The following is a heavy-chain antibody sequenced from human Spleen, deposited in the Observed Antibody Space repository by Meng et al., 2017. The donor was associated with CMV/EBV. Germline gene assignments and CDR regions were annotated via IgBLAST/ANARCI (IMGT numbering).Heavy chain of an antibody. V-gene: IGHV1-2*02. J-gene: IGHJ4*02. CDR1: GYTFTGYY. CDR2: INPNSGGT. CDR3: ARVRTLVVVADY. Sequence: QGQRGQFGAEVKKPGASVKVSCKASGYTFTGYYMHWVRQAPGQGLEWMGWINPNSGGTNYAQKFQGRVTMTRDTSISTAYMELSRLRSDDTAVYYCARVRTLVVVADYWGQGTLVTVSS. D-gene: IGHD2-15*01.